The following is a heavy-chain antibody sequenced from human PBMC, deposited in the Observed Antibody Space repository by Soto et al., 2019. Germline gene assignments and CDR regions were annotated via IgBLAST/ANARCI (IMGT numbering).Heavy chain of an antibody. Sequence: ASVKVSCKASGYTFTGYYMHWVRQAPGQGLEWMGWINPNSGGTNYAQKFQGWVTMTRDTSISTAYMELSRLRSDDTAVYYCARDRRTVDRGFYWFDPWGQGTLVTVSS. CDR2: INPNSGGT. D-gene: IGHD3-22*01. CDR3: ARDRRTVDRGFYWFDP. J-gene: IGHJ5*02. V-gene: IGHV1-2*04. CDR1: GYTFTGYY.